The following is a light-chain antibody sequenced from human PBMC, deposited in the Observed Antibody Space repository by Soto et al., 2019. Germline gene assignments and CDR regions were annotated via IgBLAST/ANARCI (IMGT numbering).Light chain of an antibody. CDR2: EAS. V-gene: IGKV3-11*01. Sequence: EIVFSQSPDTLSLSPGARATLSCRASESVDDYLAWYQQKPGQAPRLVIYEASNRATGIPARFSGSGSGTDFTLTISSLEPEDFAIYYCQQRSNWPPPITFGQGTRLEIK. CDR1: ESVDDY. CDR3: QQRSNWPPPIT. J-gene: IGKJ5*01.